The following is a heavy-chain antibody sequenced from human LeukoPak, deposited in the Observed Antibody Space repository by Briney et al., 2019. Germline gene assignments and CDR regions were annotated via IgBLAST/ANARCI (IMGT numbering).Heavy chain of an antibody. CDR2: IIPIFGTA. CDR3: ARSSGYDHDAFDI. CDR1: GGTFSSYA. J-gene: IGHJ3*02. D-gene: IGHD3-22*01. V-gene: IGHV1-69*01. Sequence: SVKVSCKASGGTFSSYASSWVRQAPGQGLEWMGGIIPIFGTANYAQKFQGRDTITADESTSTAYMELSSLRSEDTAVYYCARSSGYDHDAFDIWGQGTMVTVSS.